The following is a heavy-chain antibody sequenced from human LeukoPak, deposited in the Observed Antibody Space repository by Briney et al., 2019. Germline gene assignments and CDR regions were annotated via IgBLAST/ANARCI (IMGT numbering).Heavy chain of an antibody. V-gene: IGHV1-8*01. J-gene: IGHJ5*02. CDR2: MNPNSGNT. D-gene: IGHD6-13*01. CDR3: ARSWFMKGCFDP. Sequence: ASVKVSCKASGYTFTSYDINWVRQATGQGLEWMGWMNPNSGNTGYAQKFQGRVTMTRNTSISTAYMELSSLRSEDTAVYYCARSWFMKGCFDPWGQGTLVTVSS. CDR1: GYTFTSYD.